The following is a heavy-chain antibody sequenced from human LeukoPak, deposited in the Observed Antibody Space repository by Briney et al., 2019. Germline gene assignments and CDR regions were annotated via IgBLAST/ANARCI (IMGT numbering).Heavy chain of an antibody. V-gene: IGHV3-23*01. Sequence: PGGSLRLSFAASGLTFSSYAMSWVRQAPGKGLEWDSAVSGSGGSTYYADSVKGRFTISRDNSKNTLYLQMNSLRAEDTAVYYCAKDNDFWSGYLTPKFDPWGQGTLLTVSS. D-gene: IGHD3-3*01. CDR2: VSGSGGST. J-gene: IGHJ5*02. CDR1: GLTFSSYA. CDR3: AKDNDFWSGYLTPKFDP.